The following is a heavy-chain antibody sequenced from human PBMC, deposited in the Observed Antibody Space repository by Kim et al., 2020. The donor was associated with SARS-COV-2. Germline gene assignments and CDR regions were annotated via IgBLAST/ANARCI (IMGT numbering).Heavy chain of an antibody. CDR2: IWYDGTKE. V-gene: IGHV3-33*01. D-gene: IGHD1-26*01. CDR3: ARGSGESALDY. J-gene: IGHJ4*02. Sequence: GGSLRLSCAKSGFIFSHYGMHWVRQAPGKGLEWVAVIWYDGTKEYYADSVKGRFTISRDNSKNTIYLQMNSLRVEDTALYYCARGSGESALDYWGQGTLVTVSS. CDR1: GFIFSHYG.